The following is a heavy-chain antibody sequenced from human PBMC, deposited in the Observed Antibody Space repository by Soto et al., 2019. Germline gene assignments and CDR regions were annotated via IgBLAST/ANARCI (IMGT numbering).Heavy chain of an antibody. J-gene: IGHJ4*02. CDR2: IIPIFGTA. V-gene: IGHV1-69*01. CDR1: GGTFSSYA. D-gene: IGHD3-22*01. CDR3: ARGGQSYDSSGYYSFAY. Sequence: QVQLVQSGAEVKKPGSSVKVSCKASGGTFSSYAISWVRQAPGQGLEWMGGIIPIFGTANYAQKFQGRVTITADESTSTAYMERSSLRSEDTAVYYCARGGQSYDSSGYYSFAYWGQGTLVTVSS.